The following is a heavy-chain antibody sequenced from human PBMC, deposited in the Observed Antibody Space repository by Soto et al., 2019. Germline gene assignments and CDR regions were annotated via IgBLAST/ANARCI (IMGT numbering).Heavy chain of an antibody. CDR1: GGSISSSNW. CDR3: ARGGQYYYYGMDV. CDR2: IYHSGST. Sequence: PSETLSLTCAVSGGSISSSNWWSWVRQPPGKGLEWIGEIYHSGSTNYNPSLKSRVTISVDKSKNQFSLKLSSVTAVDTAVYYCARGGQYYYYGMDVWGQGTTVTVSS. V-gene: IGHV4-4*02. D-gene: IGHD3-16*01. J-gene: IGHJ6*02.